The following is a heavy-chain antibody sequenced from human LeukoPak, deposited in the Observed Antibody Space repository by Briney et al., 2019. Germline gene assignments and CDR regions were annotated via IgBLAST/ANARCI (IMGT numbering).Heavy chain of an antibody. Sequence: GGSLRLSCAASGFTFSTFAMIWVRQPPGKGLVWVSRINSDGSSTSYADSVKGRFTISRDNAKNTLYLQMNSLRAEDTAVYYCARVEGGYYSFDYWGQGTLVTVSS. V-gene: IGHV3-74*01. J-gene: IGHJ4*02. CDR1: GFTFSTFA. CDR2: INSDGSST. CDR3: ARVEGGYYSFDY. D-gene: IGHD3-22*01.